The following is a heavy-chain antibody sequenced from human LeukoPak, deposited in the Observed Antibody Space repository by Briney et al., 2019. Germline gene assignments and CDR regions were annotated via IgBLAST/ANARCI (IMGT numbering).Heavy chain of an antibody. D-gene: IGHD2-15*01. CDR2: IIPIFGTA. J-gene: IGHJ5*02. CDR3: AREMVAANYNWFDP. CDR1: GGTFSSYA. V-gene: IGHV1-69*13. Sequence: ASVKVSCKASGGTFSSYAISWVRQAPGQGLERMGGIIPIFGTANYAQKFQGRVTITADESTSTAYMELSSLRSEDTAVYYCAREMVAANYNWFDPWGQGTLVTVSS.